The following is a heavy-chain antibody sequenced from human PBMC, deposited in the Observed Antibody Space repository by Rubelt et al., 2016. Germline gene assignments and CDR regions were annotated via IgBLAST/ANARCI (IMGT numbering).Heavy chain of an antibody. Sequence: QVQLQESGPGLVKPSETLSLTCTVSGGSISSYYWSWIRQPPGKGLEWIGYIYYSGSTNYNPSLKSRVTISVDTSKNQFSLKLSSVTAADTAVYYCATNGGYNYGVGDYWGQGTLVTVSS. CDR1: GGSISSYY. V-gene: IGHV4-59*01. D-gene: IGHD5-18*01. CDR2: IYYSGST. CDR3: ATNGGYNYGVGDY. J-gene: IGHJ4*02.